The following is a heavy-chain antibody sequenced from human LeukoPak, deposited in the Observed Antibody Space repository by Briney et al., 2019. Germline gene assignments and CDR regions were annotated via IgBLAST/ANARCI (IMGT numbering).Heavy chain of an antibody. J-gene: IGHJ6*02. CDR2: FDPEDGET. V-gene: IGHV1-24*01. Sequence: ASVKVSCKVSGYTLTELSMHWVRQAPGKGLEWMGGFDPEDGETIYAQKFRGRVTMTEDTSTDTAYMELSSLRSEDTAVYYCATARSYYYGMDVWGQGTTVTVSS. CDR1: GYTLTELS. CDR3: ATARSYYYGMDV.